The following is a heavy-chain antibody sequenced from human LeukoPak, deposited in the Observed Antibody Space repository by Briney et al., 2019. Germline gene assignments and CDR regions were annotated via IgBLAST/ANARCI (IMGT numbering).Heavy chain of an antibody. V-gene: IGHV1-8*01. Sequence: ASVKVSCKGSGYTFTSYDINWVRQATGQGLEWMGWMNPNSGNTGYAQKFQGRVTMTRNTSISTAYMELSSLRSEDTAVYYCARGREQSDYFDYWGQGTLVTVSS. CDR2: MNPNSGNT. D-gene: IGHD6-19*01. CDR1: GYTFTSYD. J-gene: IGHJ4*02. CDR3: ARGREQSDYFDY.